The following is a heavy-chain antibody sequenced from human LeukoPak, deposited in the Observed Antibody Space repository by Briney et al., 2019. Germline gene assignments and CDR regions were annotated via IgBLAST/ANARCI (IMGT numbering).Heavy chain of an antibody. D-gene: IGHD1-26*01. CDR3: ATDSGSYPGAFDI. Sequence: ASVKVSCKASGYTFTSYDINWVRQATGQGLEWMGWMNPNSGNTGYAQKFQGRVTMTRNTSISTAYMELSSLRSEDTAVYYCATDSGSYPGAFDIWGQGTMVTVSS. J-gene: IGHJ3*02. CDR2: MNPNSGNT. CDR1: GYTFTSYD. V-gene: IGHV1-8*01.